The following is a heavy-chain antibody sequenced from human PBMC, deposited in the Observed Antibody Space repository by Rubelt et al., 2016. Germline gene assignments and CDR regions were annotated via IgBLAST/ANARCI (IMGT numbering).Heavy chain of an antibody. CDR3: ARLRWNDFWFDP. CDR1: GDSISSGYF. D-gene: IGHD1-1*01. J-gene: IGHJ5*02. V-gene: IGHV4-38-2*02. CDR2: IYHSGGT. Sequence: QVQLQESGPGLVKPSETLSLTCTVSGDSISSGYFWGWIRQPPGKGLEWIAGIYHSGGTYYNPSLKSRVTISVDAPKNQFSLKLGSLTASETAVYYGARLRWNDFWFDPWGQGTLVTVSS.